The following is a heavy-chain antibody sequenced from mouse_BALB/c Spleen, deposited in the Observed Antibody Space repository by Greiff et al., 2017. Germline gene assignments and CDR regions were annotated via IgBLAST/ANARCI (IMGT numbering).Heavy chain of an antibody. Sequence: QVQLKQSGAELAKPGASVKMSCKASGYTFTSYWMHWVKQRPGQGLEWIGYINPSTGYTEYNQKFKDKATLTADKSSSTAYMQLSSLTSEDSAVYYCAGGGSSYGAWFAYWGQGTLVTVSA. CDR2: INPSTGYT. J-gene: IGHJ3*01. CDR1: GYTFTSYW. V-gene: IGHV1-7*01. CDR3: AGGGSSYGAWFAY. D-gene: IGHD1-1*01.